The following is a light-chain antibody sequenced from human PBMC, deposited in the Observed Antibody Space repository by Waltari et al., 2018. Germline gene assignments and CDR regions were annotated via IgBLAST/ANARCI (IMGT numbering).Light chain of an antibody. V-gene: IGLV2-14*03. J-gene: IGLJ3*02. Sequence: QSALTQPASVSGSPRQSITISCTGTGSDIGAFHDASWYQQHSGKAPRLIIFGVSDRPSGISNRFSGSKSGNTASLTISGLQAEDEADYYCTSFTRAKTWVFGGGTKVTVL. CDR1: GSDIGAFHD. CDR2: GVS. CDR3: TSFTRAKTWV.